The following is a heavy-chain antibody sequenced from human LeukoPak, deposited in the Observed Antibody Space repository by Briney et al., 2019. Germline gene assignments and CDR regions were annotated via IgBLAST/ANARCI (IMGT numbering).Heavy chain of an antibody. Sequence: ASVKVSCKASGYTFISYDINWVRQATGQGLEWMGWMNPNSGNTGYAQKFQGRVTITRTTSISTAYMELSSLRSEDTAVYYCARRGYSYGQVYYYYYMDVWGKGTTVTVSS. CDR1: GYTFISYD. V-gene: IGHV1-8*03. J-gene: IGHJ6*03. D-gene: IGHD5-18*01. CDR3: ARRGYSYGQVYYYYYMDV. CDR2: MNPNSGNT.